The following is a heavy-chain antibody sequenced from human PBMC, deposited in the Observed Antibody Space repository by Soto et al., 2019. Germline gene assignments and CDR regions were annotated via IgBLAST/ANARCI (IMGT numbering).Heavy chain of an antibody. Sequence: EVQLVESGGGLVKPGESLRLSCAASGFSLSNVWMNWVRQAPGKGLEWVGRIKSESDGGTTEYGAPVRGRFTISRDDSSNTMYLQMNSLRTEDTAVYYCTTFTVVTANDNWGQGALVTVSS. J-gene: IGHJ4*01. CDR1: GFSLSNVW. CDR2: IKSESDGGTT. D-gene: IGHD2-21*02. V-gene: IGHV3-15*07. CDR3: TTFTVVTANDN.